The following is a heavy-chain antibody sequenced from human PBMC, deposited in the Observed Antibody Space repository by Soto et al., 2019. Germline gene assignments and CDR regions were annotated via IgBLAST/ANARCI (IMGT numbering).Heavy chain of an antibody. CDR3: ARSVFP. J-gene: IGHJ5*02. CDR1: GGSISSGGYY. V-gene: IGHV4-31*03. CDR2: IYYIGST. Sequence: QVQLQESGPGLVKPSQTLSLTCTVSGGSISSGGYYWNWIRQHPGKGLEWIGYIYYIGSTYYNPSLKSRVTTPLATSKNQFSLRLSSVTAADTAVYYCARSVFPWGQGTLVTVSS.